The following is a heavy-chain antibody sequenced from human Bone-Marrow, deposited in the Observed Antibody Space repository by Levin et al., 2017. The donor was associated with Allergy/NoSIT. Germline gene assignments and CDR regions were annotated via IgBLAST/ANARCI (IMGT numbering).Heavy chain of an antibody. CDR3: ARVPVGASHFDI. D-gene: IGHD1-26*01. CDR2: ISYSGTS. Sequence: PSQTISLTCSVSGGSINSGGSYWSWTRQHPEKGLEWIGYISYSGTSYYNPSLESRVIMSVDTSQKQFSLKLTSMTAADTAVYYCARVPVGASHFDIWGQGILVTVSS. J-gene: IGHJ4*02. CDR1: GGSINSGGSY. V-gene: IGHV4-31*03.